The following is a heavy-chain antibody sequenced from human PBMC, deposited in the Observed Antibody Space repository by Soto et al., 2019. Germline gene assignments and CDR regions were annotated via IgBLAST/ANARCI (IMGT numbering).Heavy chain of an antibody. J-gene: IGHJ5*02. V-gene: IGHV1-8*02. CDR2: MNPGSGKT. CDR1: GSTFLNSD. D-gene: IGHD3-16*01. Sequence: ASGKLSCTSSGSTFLNSDISWVRQATGQGLEWMGWMNPGSGKTGYANKFQGRVTMTRDASTSTAHLELSSLTSEDTAVYYCARMASFGTLNWFDPWGQGTLVTVSS. CDR3: ARMASFGTLNWFDP.